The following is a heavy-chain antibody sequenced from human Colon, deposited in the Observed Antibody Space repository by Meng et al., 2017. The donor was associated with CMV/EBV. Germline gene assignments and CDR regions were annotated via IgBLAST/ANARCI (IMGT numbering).Heavy chain of an antibody. CDR3: ARATGGQSGYNY. D-gene: IGHD3-3*01. CDR1: GFTFNNYW. Sequence: SCAASGFTFNNYWMSWVRQVAGKGPEWVANIKYDGSEENYVDSVKGRFTVSRDDAKKSLYLQMTSLRVDDTAVYYCARATGGQSGYNYWGQGTLVTVSS. V-gene: IGHV3-7*01. CDR2: IKYDGSEE. J-gene: IGHJ4*02.